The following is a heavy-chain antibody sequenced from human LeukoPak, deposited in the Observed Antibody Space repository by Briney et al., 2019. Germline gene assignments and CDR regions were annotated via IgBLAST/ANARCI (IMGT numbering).Heavy chain of an antibody. CDR2: IYDSGST. J-gene: IGHJ3*02. CDR1: GGSMSSYY. Sequence: SETLSLTCIVSGGSMSSYYWSWIRQPPGKGLEGIGYIYDSGSTNYNPSLKSRVTISVDTSNNQFFLKLNSVTAADTAVYYCARHGTSGIYRRPFDIWGQGTMVTVSS. CDR3: ARHGTSGIYRRPFDI. V-gene: IGHV4-59*08. D-gene: IGHD1-26*01.